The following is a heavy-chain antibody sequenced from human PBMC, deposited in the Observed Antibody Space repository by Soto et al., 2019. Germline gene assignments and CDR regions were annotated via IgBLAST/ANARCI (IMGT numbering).Heavy chain of an antibody. V-gene: IGHV3-53*01. D-gene: IGHD1-1*01. CDR1: GFAVSSKY. CDR2: IYGGGTT. CDR3: VHTTGLHGFDF. Sequence: EVQLVESGGGLIQPGGSLRLSCAASGFAVSSKYMTWVRQAPGKGLEWVSVIYGGGTTYYADSVKGRVTISRDTSNNTLYIQMNRLRAEDTAVYYCVHTTGLHGFDFKGQGTLVTVSS. J-gene: IGHJ4*02.